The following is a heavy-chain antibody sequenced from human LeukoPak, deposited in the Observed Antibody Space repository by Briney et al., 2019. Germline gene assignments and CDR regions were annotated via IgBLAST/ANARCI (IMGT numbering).Heavy chain of an antibody. CDR3: ARDLTSSPYAFDV. Sequence: GGSLRLSCVASGFTFSNHWMSWVRQAPGKGLEWVANIKEDGSEKYHVDSVKGRFTISRDNAKSSLYLQMSSLRVEDTAVYYCARDLTSSPYAFDVWGQGTMVTVSS. J-gene: IGHJ3*01. CDR2: IKEDGSEK. D-gene: IGHD2-2*01. V-gene: IGHV3-7*01. CDR1: GFTFSNHW.